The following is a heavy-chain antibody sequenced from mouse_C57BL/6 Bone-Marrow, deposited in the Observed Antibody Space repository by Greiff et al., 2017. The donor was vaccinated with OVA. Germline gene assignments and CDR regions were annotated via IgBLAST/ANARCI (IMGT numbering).Heavy chain of an antibody. CDR1: GFNIKDDY. J-gene: IGHJ4*01. Sequence: VKLQQSGAELVRPGASVKLSCTASGFNIKDDYMHWVKQRPEQGLEWLGWIDTENGDTAYASKFQGKATITADTSSNTAYLQLSSLTSEDTAVYYCTDKGDYYAMDYWGQGTSVTVSS. CDR2: IDTENGDT. V-gene: IGHV14-4*01. CDR3: TDKGDYYAMDY.